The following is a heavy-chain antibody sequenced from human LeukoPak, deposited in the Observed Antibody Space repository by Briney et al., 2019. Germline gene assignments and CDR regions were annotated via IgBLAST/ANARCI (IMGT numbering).Heavy chain of an antibody. D-gene: IGHD5-24*01. CDR3: ARAERWLQLLRLGGSRFDP. J-gene: IGHJ5*02. V-gene: IGHV4-39*07. Sequence: SETLSLTCTVSGASITIGAESYHWGWIRQPPGKGLEWIGTIYYTGISYYNPSLESRVTSSLDTSKNQFSLTLNSVTAADTAVYYCARAERWLQLLRLGGSRFDPWGQGTLVTVSS. CDR1: GASITIGAESYH. CDR2: IYYTGIS.